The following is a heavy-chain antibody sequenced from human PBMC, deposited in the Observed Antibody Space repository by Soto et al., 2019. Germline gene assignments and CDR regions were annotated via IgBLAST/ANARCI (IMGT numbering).Heavy chain of an antibody. V-gene: IGHV2-5*01. J-gene: IGHJ6*02. D-gene: IGHD3-3*01. CDR3: AHSLTIFGVERCGMDV. CDR1: GFSLSTSGVG. CDR2: IYWNDDK. Sequence: SGPTLVNPTQTLTLTCTFSGFSLSTSGVGVGWIRQPPGKALEWLALIYWNDDKRYSPSLKSRLTITKDTSKNQVVLTMTNMDPVDTATYYCAHSLTIFGVERCGMDVWGQGTTVTVSS.